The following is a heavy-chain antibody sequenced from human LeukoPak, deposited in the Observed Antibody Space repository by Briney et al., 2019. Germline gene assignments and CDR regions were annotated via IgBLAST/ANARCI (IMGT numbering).Heavy chain of an antibody. CDR3: ARDTTTTALYGMDV. J-gene: IGHJ6*02. D-gene: IGHD4-17*01. V-gene: IGHV4-59*01. CDR1: GGSISSYH. Sequence: SETLSLTCTVSGGSISSYHWSWIRQPPGKGLEWIGYIYYSGSTNYNPPLKSRVTISVDTSKNQFSLKLSSVTAADTAVYYCARDTTTTALYGMDVWGQGTTVTVSS. CDR2: IYYSGST.